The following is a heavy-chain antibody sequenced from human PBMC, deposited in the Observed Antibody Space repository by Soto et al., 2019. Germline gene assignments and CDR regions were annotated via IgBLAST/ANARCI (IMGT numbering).Heavy chain of an antibody. J-gene: IGHJ4*02. Sequence: PGGSLRLSCADSGFTFSSYAMSCVRQAPGKGLEWVSAISGSGGSTYYADSVKGRFTISRDNSKNTLYLQMNSLRAEDTAVYYCAKDVSDYDSALDYWGQGALVTVSS. CDR3: AKDVSDYDSALDY. CDR1: GFTFSSYA. CDR2: ISGSGGST. V-gene: IGHV3-23*01. D-gene: IGHD5-12*01.